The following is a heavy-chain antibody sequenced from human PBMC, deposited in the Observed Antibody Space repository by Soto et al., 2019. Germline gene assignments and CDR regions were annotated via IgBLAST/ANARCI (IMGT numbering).Heavy chain of an antibody. CDR1: GFSFSSYA. CDR2: ISYDGSNK. J-gene: IGHJ4*02. V-gene: IGHV3-30-3*01. D-gene: IGHD3-9*01. CDR3: ARDDSTTRYFDWLLSF. Sequence: GGSLRLSCAASGFSFSSYATHWVRQAPGKGLEWVAVISYDGSNKYYADSVKGRFTISRDNSKNTLYLQMNSLRAEDTAVYYCARDDSTTRYFDWLLSFWGQGTLVTVSS.